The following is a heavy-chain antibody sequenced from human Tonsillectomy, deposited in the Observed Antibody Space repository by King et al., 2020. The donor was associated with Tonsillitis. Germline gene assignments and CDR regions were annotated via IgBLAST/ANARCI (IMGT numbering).Heavy chain of an antibody. D-gene: IGHD1-26*01. Sequence: VQLVESGGGLVQAGGSLRLSCAASGFTFINYSMNWVRQAPGKGLEWLSYISTTSSTIYYADSVKGRFTISRDSAKNSLYLQMNSLRAEDTAVYYCVRAREWELRVLDYWGQGTLVTVSS. CDR2: ISTTSSTI. J-gene: IGHJ4*02. CDR1: GFTFINYS. CDR3: VRAREWELRVLDY. V-gene: IGHV3-48*01.